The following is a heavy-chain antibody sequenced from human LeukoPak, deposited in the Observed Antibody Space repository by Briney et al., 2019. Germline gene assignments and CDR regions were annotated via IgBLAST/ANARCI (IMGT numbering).Heavy chain of an antibody. CDR3: ASSWGSAIDF. V-gene: IGHV3-21*01. CDR2: ISGRSEHI. CDR1: GFMFSSYS. Sequence: PGGSLRLSCAASGFMFSSYSMNWVRQAPGKGLEWVSSISGRSEHILYADSVKGRFTISRDNAKNLLYLQMNSLRAEDTAVYYCASSWGSAIDFWGQGTLVTVSS. J-gene: IGHJ4*02. D-gene: IGHD3-16*01.